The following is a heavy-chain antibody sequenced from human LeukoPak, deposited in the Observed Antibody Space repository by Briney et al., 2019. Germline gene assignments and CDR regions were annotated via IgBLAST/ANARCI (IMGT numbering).Heavy chain of an antibody. J-gene: IGHJ4*02. Sequence: PSETLSLTCTVSGGSISSSSYYWGWIRQPPGKGLEWIGSIYYSGSTYYNPSLKSRVTISVDTSKNQFSLKLSSVTAADTAVYYCARRVLGSRRGPFDYWGQGTLVTVSS. CDR3: ARRVLGSRRGPFDY. V-gene: IGHV4-39*01. CDR1: GGSISSSSYY. CDR2: IYYSGST. D-gene: IGHD3-16*01.